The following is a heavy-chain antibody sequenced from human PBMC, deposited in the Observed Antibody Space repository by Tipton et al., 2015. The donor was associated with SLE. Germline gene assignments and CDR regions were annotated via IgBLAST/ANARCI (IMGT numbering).Heavy chain of an antibody. V-gene: IGHV1-8*01. CDR1: GYTFTSHD. J-gene: IGHJ4*02. D-gene: IGHD3-22*01. CDR3: ARGGSYQDGNGYFYYFDF. Sequence: QLVQSGAEVKKPGASVKVACKASGYTFTSHDINWVRQATGQGLEWMGWMNANSGNTDFAQKFQGRVTMPRNTSISAAYMELSSLRSDDTAVYYCARGGSYQDGNGYFYYFDFWGQGSLVTVSA. CDR2: MNANSGNT.